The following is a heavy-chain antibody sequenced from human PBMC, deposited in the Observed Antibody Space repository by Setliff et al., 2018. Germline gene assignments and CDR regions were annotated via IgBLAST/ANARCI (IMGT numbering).Heavy chain of an antibody. D-gene: IGHD6-19*01. CDR2: IYHSGST. CDR3: AREVDSSGWYGIDP. V-gene: IGHV4-38-2*02. Sequence: SETLSLTCTVSGYSISSGYYWGWIRQPPGKGLEWIGSIYHSGSTYYNPSLKSRVTISVDTSKNQFSLKLSSVTAADTAVYYCAREVDSSGWYGIDPWGQGTLVTVSS. J-gene: IGHJ5*02. CDR1: GYSISSGYY.